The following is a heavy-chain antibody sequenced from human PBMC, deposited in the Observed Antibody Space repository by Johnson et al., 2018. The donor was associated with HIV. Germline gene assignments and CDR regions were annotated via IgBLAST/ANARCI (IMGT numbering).Heavy chain of an antibody. J-gene: IGHJ3*02. V-gene: IGHV3-66*01. D-gene: IGHD3-16*02. CDR1: GFTVSSNY. CDR2: IYSGGST. CDR3: AREIPYDYVWGSYRPGAFDI. Sequence: VQLVESGGGVVQPGGSLRLSCAASGFTVSSNYMSWVRQAPGKGLEWVSVIYSGGSTDYADSVKGRFTISRDNAKNSLYLQMNSLRAADTAVYYCAREIPYDYVWGSYRPGAFDIWGQGTMVTVSS.